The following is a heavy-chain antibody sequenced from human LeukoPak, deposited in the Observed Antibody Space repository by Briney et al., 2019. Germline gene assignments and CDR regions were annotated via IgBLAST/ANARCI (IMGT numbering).Heavy chain of an antibody. J-gene: IGHJ5*02. CDR1: GYNFTNYG. D-gene: IGHD1-7*01. V-gene: IGHV5-51*01. Sequence: GESLKISCKGSGYNFTNYGIGWVRQMPGKGLEWMGIIFPADSYTRYSPSFQGQVTISADKAISVAYLHLSSLKASDTAMYYCARLTGTIGFGWFDPWGQGTLVTVSS. CDR3: ARLTGTIGFGWFDP. CDR2: IFPADSYT.